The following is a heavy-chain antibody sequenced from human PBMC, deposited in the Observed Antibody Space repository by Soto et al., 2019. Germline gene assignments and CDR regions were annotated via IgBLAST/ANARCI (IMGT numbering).Heavy chain of an antibody. CDR1: GGSFSGYY. Sequence: SETLSLTCAVYGGSFSGYYWSWIRQPPGKGLEWIGEINHSGRTNYNPSLKSRVTISVDTSKNQFSLKLSPVTAADTAGYYCARGWGANPGFDAFDIWGQGTMVTVSS. CDR3: ARGWGANPGFDAFDI. V-gene: IGHV4-34*01. D-gene: IGHD3-16*01. J-gene: IGHJ3*02. CDR2: INHSGRT.